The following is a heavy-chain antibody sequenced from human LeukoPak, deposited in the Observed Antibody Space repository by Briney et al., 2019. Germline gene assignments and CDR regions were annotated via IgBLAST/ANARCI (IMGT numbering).Heavy chain of an antibody. Sequence: GGSLRLSCAASGFTFSSYSMNWVRQAPGKGLEWVSAISGSGGSTYYADSVKGRFTISRDNSKNTLYLQMNSLRAEDTAVYYCAKGAYCSSTSCYTGGPNYFDYWGQGTLVTVSS. V-gene: IGHV3-23*01. CDR3: AKGAYCSSTSCYTGGPNYFDY. D-gene: IGHD2-2*02. CDR1: GFTFSSYS. CDR2: ISGSGGST. J-gene: IGHJ4*02.